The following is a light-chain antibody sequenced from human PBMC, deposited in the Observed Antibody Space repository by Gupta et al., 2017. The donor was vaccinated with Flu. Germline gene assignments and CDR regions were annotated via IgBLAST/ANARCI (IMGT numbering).Light chain of an antibody. J-gene: IGLJ3*02. CDR1: SSEIGGNNY. Sequence: SITNPCTGTSSEIGGNNYVSWDLQPPGKAHKLMIYEVTKRTAGVANRFSGSKSGNTASLTVSGRKAEDEADYFCGSDTSSDTWVFGGGTKLTVL. CDR3: GSDTSSDTWV. CDR2: EVT. V-gene: IGLV2-14*01.